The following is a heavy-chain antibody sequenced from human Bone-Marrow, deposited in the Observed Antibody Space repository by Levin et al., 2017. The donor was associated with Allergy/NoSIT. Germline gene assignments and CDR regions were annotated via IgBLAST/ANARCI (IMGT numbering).Heavy chain of an antibody. Sequence: GGSLRLSCAASGFTFSSYGMHWVRQAPGKGLEWVAVIWYDGSNKYYADSVKGRFTISRDNSKNTLYLQMNSLRAEDTAVYYCARGYSSGWGPEKTDAFDIWGQGKMVTVSS. J-gene: IGHJ3*02. D-gene: IGHD6-19*01. CDR2: IWYDGSNK. V-gene: IGHV3-33*01. CDR1: GFTFSSYG. CDR3: ARGYSSGWGPEKTDAFDI.